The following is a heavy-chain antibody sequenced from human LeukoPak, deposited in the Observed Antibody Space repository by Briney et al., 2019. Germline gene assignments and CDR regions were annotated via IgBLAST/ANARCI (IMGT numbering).Heavy chain of an antibody. J-gene: IGHJ4*02. CDR2: IWYDGSNK. CDR3: ARDRETWYFDF. CDR1: GXTFSSFG. V-gene: IGHV3-33*08. Sequence: PGGSLRLSCAASGXTFSSFGMHWVRQAPGKGLEWVAVIWYDGSNKYYADSVEGRFTISRDNSKNTLYLQMNSLRAEDTAVYYCARDRETWYFDFWGQGTLVIVSS.